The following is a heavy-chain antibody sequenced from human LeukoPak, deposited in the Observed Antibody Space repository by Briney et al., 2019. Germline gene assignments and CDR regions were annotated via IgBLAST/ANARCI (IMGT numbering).Heavy chain of an antibody. CDR2: IKQDGSEK. CDR3: ARSGYGSGSYTSYYYYMDV. Sequence: PGGSLRLSCAASGFTFSSYWMSRVRQAPGKGLEWVANIKQDGSEKYYVDSVKGRFTISRDNAKNSLYLQMNSLRAEDTAVYYCARSGYGSGSYTSYYYYMDVWGKGTTVTVSS. V-gene: IGHV3-7*01. CDR1: GFTFSSYW. D-gene: IGHD3-10*01. J-gene: IGHJ6*03.